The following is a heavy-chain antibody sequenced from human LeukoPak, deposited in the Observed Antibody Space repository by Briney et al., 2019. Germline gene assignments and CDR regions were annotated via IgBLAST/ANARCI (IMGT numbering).Heavy chain of an antibody. CDR1: GYSFTSYW. CDR3: ARALHDYSNSRWFDP. Sequence: GESLKISCKGSGYSFTSYWIGWVRQMPGKGLEWMGIIYPGDSDTRYSPSFQGQVTISADKSISTAYLQWSSLKASDTAMYYCARALHDYSNSRWFDPWGQGTLVTVSS. CDR2: IYPGDSDT. V-gene: IGHV5-51*01. D-gene: IGHD4-11*01. J-gene: IGHJ5*02.